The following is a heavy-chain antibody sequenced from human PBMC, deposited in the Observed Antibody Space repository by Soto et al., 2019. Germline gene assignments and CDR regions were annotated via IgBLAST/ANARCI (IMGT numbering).Heavy chain of an antibody. V-gene: IGHV3-23*01. CDR3: AKDLSITGTSPNFDY. CDR2: ISGSGGST. D-gene: IGHD1-7*01. J-gene: IGHJ4*02. Sequence: VGSLRLSCAASGFTFSSYAMSWVRQAPGKGLEWVSAISGSGGSTYYADSVKGRFTISRDNSKNTLHLQMNSLRAEDTAVYYCAKDLSITGTSPNFDYWGQGTLVTVSS. CDR1: GFTFSSYA.